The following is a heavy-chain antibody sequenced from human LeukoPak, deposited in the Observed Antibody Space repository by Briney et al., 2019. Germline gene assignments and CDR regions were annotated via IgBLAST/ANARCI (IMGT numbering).Heavy chain of an antibody. J-gene: IGHJ4*02. CDR3: ARDGVSYYYDSSGGYYFDY. CDR2: ICSSGSTI. D-gene: IGHD3-22*01. V-gene: IGHV3-48*03. Sequence: PGGSLRLSCAASGFTFSSYEMNWVRQAPGKGLEWGSHICSSGSTIYYADSVKGRFTISRDNAKNSLYLQMNSLRAEDTAVYYCARDGVSYYYDSSGGYYFDYWGQGTLVTVSS. CDR1: GFTFSSYE.